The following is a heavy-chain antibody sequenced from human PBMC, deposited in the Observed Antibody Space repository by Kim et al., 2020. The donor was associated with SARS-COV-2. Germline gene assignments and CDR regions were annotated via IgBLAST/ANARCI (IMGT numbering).Heavy chain of an antibody. V-gene: IGHV3-33*01. CDR2: VWYDGNNK. CDR3: ARDAKRDAFDF. J-gene: IGHJ3*01. Sequence: GGSLRLSCAASGFTFSNYGMHWVRQAPGKGLDWVAVVWYDGNNKDHVDSVKGRFTISRDNSNNTLYLQMDGLRVEDTALYYCARDAKRDAFDFWGQGTMV. CDR1: GFTFSNYG. D-gene: IGHD2-15*01.